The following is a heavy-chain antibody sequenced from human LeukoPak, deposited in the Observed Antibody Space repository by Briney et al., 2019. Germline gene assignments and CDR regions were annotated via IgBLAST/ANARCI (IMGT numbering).Heavy chain of an antibody. Sequence: GGSLRLSCAASGFTFSSYDMTWVRQTPGRGLEWVSSIRPSGANTYYGDSVKGRFTISRDDSKNTVYLQMNNMRVDDTAVYYCARVAGWHWFDPWGQGTLVTVSS. D-gene: IGHD6-19*01. CDR3: ARVAGWHWFDP. J-gene: IGHJ5*02. CDR1: GFTFSSYD. V-gene: IGHV3-23*01. CDR2: IRPSGANT.